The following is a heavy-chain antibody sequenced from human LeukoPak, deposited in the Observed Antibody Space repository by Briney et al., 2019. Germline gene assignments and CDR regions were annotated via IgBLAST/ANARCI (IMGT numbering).Heavy chain of an antibody. D-gene: IGHD1-26*01. CDR1: GFTFSSYW. J-gene: IGHJ6*02. Sequence: GGSLRLSCAASGFTFSSYWMSWVRQAPGKGLEWAANIKQDGSEKYYVDSVKGRFTISRDNAKNSLYLQMNSLRAEDTAVYYCARDMKVGATGNYYYGMDVWGQGTTVTVSS. V-gene: IGHV3-7*01. CDR3: ARDMKVGATGNYYYGMDV. CDR2: IKQDGSEK.